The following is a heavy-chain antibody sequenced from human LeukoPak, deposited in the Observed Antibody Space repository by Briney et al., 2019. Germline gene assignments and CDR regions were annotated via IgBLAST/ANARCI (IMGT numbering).Heavy chain of an antibody. V-gene: IGHV4-4*02. CDR1: GGSISSSNW. D-gene: IGHD6-6*01. CDR2: IYHSGST. CDR3: ARGRIAARLSAFDI. Sequence: SGTLSLTCAVSGGSISSSNWWSWVRQPPGKGLEWIGEIYHSGSTNYNPSLKSRVTISVDKSKDQFSLKLSSVTAADTAVYYCARGRIAARLSAFDIWGQGTMVTVSS. J-gene: IGHJ3*02.